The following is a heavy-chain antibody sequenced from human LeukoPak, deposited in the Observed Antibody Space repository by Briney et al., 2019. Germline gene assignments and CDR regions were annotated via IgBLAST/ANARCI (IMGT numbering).Heavy chain of an antibody. V-gene: IGHV3-9*01. CDR3: AKDLKVGAAKPYFDY. D-gene: IGHD1-26*01. J-gene: IGHJ4*02. CDR1: GFTFDDSA. CDR2: ISWSSDNF. Sequence: GGSLRLSCAASGFTFDDSAMHWVRQAPGKGLEWVSGISWSSDNFGYADSVKGRFTISRDNSKNTLYLQMNSLRAEDTAVYYCAKDLKVGAAKPYFDYWGQGTLVTVSS.